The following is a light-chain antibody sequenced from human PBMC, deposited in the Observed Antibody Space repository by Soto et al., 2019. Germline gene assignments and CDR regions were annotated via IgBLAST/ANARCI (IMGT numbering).Light chain of an antibody. J-gene: IGLJ1*01. CDR2: EVS. V-gene: IGLV2-14*01. CDR3: SSYTRSSTLV. CDR1: SSDVGGYNY. Sequence: QSALTQPASVSGSPGQSITISCTGTSSDVGGYNYVSWYQQHPGKAPKLMIYEVSNRPSGVSNRFSGSKSGNTAYLTISGLQAEDVADYYCSSYTRSSTLVFGTGTKLTVL.